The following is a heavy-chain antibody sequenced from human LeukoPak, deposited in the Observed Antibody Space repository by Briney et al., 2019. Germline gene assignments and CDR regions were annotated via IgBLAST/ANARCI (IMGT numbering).Heavy chain of an antibody. CDR1: GFTFSSYE. Sequence: QPGGSLRLSCAASGFTFSSYEMNWVRQAPGKGLEWISYISDSDSTKNYADSVKGRFTISRDNAKNSLYLQMDSLRVEDTAEYYCARDPYSGNYGAYYYYYMDVWGKGTTVTVSS. CDR3: ARDPYSGNYGAYYYYYMDV. V-gene: IGHV3-48*03. D-gene: IGHD1-26*01. CDR2: ISDSDSTK. J-gene: IGHJ6*03.